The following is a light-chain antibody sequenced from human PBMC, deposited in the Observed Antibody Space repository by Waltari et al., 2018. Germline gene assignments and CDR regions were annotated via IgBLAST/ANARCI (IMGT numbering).Light chain of an antibody. CDR2: GVS. V-gene: IGLV2-14*03. CDR1: SSELVDYNY. CDR3: SSYTSSSTFVI. J-gene: IGLJ2*01. Sequence: QSALTQPASVSGSPGQSIPIPCTGTSSELVDYNYVPWYQHHPGRAPKVVIYGVSNRPSGVSNRFSGSKSGNTASLTISGLQPEDEADYYCSSYTSSSTFVIFGGGTKLTVL.